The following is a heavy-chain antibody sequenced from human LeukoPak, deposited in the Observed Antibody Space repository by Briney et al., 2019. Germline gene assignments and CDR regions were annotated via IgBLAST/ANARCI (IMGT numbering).Heavy chain of an antibody. CDR1: GYTLTELP. V-gene: IGHV1-24*01. CDR2: FDPEDGET. Sequence: GASVKVSCKVSGYTLTELPMHWVRQAPGKGLEWMGGFDPEDGETIYAQKFQGRVTMTEDTSTDTAYMELSSLRSEDTAVYYCATDGRAGTGYFDYWGQGTLVTVSS. CDR3: ATDGRAGTGYFDY. J-gene: IGHJ4*02. D-gene: IGHD6-13*01.